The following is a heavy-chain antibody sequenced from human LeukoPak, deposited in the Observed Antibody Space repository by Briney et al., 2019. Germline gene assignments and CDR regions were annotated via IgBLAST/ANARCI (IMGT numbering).Heavy chain of an antibody. Sequence: GESLKISCKGSGYSFTSYWIGWVRQMPGKGLEWMGIIYPGDSDTGYSPSFQGQVTISADKSISTAYLQWSSLKASDTAMYYCARTYYYGSGSPYYFDYWGQGTLVTVSS. J-gene: IGHJ4*02. CDR2: IYPGDSDT. CDR3: ARTYYYGSGSPYYFDY. D-gene: IGHD3-10*01. V-gene: IGHV5-51*01. CDR1: GYSFTSYW.